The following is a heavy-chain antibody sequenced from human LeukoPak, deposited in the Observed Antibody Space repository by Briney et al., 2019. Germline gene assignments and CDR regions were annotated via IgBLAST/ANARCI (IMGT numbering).Heavy chain of an antibody. CDR1: GFTFSSYG. V-gene: IGHV3-48*01. CDR3: ARGCCSGRTQGDFDY. Sequence: GGSLRLSCAASGFTFSSYGMHWVRQAPGKGLEWVSYISSSSSTIYYADSVRGRFTISRDNAKNSLYLQMNSLRAEDTAVYYCARGCCSGRTQGDFDYWGQGTLVTVSS. D-gene: IGHD2-15*01. J-gene: IGHJ4*02. CDR2: ISSSSSTI.